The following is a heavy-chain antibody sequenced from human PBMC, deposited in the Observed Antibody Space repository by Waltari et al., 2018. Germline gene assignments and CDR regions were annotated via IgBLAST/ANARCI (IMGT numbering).Heavy chain of an antibody. CDR3: ARDHPSGYSSGSGGY. J-gene: IGHJ4*02. Sequence: EVQLVESGGGLVKPGGSLRLSCAASGFTFSSYSMNWVRQAPGKGLEWVSSISSSSYIYYADSVKGRFTISRDNAKNSLYLQMNSLRAEDTAVYYCARDHPSGYSSGSGGYWGQGTLVTVSS. CDR2: ISSSSYI. V-gene: IGHV3-21*01. D-gene: IGHD6-19*01. CDR1: GFTFSSYS.